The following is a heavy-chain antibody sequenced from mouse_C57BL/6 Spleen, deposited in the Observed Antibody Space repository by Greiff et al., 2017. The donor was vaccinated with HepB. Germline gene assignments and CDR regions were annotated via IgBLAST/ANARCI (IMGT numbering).Heavy chain of an antibody. CDR2: IHPNSGST. Sequence: VQLQQPGAELVKPGASVKLSCKASGYTFTSYWMHWVKQRPGQGLEWIGMIHPNSGSTNYNEKFKSKATLTVDKSSSTAYMQLSSLTSEDSAVYYCARRDDDPYYAMDYWGQGTSVTVSS. CDR3: ARRDDDPYYAMDY. J-gene: IGHJ4*01. V-gene: IGHV1-64*01. D-gene: IGHD2-3*01. CDR1: GYTFTSYW.